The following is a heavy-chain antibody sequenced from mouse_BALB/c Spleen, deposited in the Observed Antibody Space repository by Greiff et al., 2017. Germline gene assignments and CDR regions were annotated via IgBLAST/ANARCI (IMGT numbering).Heavy chain of an antibody. CDR3: ATGGDYYAMDY. CDR1: GYTFSSYW. Sequence: VQLQQSGAELMKPGASVKISCKATGYTFSSYWIEWVKQRPGHGLEWIGEILPGSGSTNYNEKFKGKATFTADTSSNTAYMQLSSLTSEDSAVYYCATGGDYYAMDYWGQGTSVTVSS. CDR2: ILPGSGST. V-gene: IGHV1-9*01. J-gene: IGHJ4*01.